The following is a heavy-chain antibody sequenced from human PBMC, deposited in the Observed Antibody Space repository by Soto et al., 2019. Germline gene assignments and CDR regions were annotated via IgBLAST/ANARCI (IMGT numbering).Heavy chain of an antibody. CDR3: ARDYLTGDPREAFDS. CDR2: IDPTSTEI. Sequence: EVQLVESGGGLVKPGESLRLSCTASGFNFGAFSLSWVRQAPGKGLEWVSSIDPTSTEIHYADSVEGRFSVYKDSTKNSLYLHMISLRFEDTGVYYCARDYLTGDPREAFDSWGQGTLVTVSS. J-gene: IGHJ4*02. V-gene: IGHV3-21*01. D-gene: IGHD7-27*01. CDR1: GFNFGAFS.